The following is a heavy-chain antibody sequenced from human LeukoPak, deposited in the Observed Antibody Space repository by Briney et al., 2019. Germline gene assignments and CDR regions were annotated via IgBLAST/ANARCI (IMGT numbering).Heavy chain of an antibody. CDR1: GYTFTSYG. D-gene: IGHD6-13*01. V-gene: IGHV1-18*01. J-gene: IGHJ6*03. Sequence: ASVKVSCKASGYTFTSYGISWVRQAPGQGLEWMGWISAYNGNTNYAQNLQGRVTMTTDTSTSAAYMELSSLRSEDTAVYYCARDDSRTAGYYYYYTDVWGKGTTVTVSS. CDR2: ISAYNGNT. CDR3: ARDDSRTAGYYYYYTDV.